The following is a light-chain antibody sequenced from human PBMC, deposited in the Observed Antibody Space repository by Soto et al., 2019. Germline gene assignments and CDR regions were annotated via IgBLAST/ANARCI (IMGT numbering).Light chain of an antibody. CDR3: NSYTSSSTYV. CDR1: TSDVGRYNY. V-gene: IGLV2-14*01. Sequence: QSALTQPASVSGSPGQSITISCTGTTSDVGRYNYVSWYQQHPGKAPKLIIYDVSNRPSRVSNRFYGSKSGNTASLTISGLQAEDEADYYCNSYTSSSTYVFGTGTKLTVL. J-gene: IGLJ1*01. CDR2: DVS.